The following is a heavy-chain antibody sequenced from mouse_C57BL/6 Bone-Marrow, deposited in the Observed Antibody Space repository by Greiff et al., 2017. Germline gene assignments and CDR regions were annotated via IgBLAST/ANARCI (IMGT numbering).Heavy chain of an antibody. CDR3: ARGPYDYGSSSYYFDF. J-gene: IGHJ2*01. D-gene: IGHD1-1*01. V-gene: IGHV1-47*01. Sequence: QVQLQQSGAELVKPGASVKMSCKASGYTFTTYPIEWMKQNHGKSLEWIGNFHPYNDDTKYNEKFKGKATLTVEKSSSAVYLELSRLTSDDSAVYYCARGPYDYGSSSYYFDFWGKGTTLTVSS. CDR2: FHPYNDDT. CDR1: GYTFTTYP.